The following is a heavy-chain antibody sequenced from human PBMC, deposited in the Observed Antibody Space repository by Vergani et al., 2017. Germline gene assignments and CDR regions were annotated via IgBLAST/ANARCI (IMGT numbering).Heavy chain of an antibody. Sequence: QVQLVQSGAEVKKPGSSVKVSCKASGGTFSSYAISWVRQAPGQGLEWMGGIIPIFGTANYAQKFQGRVTITADESTSTAYMELSSVRSEDTAVNYCARAQGYCSNTSCYPRRFDPWGQGTLVTVSS. CDR3: ARAQGYCSNTSCYPRRFDP. V-gene: IGHV1-69*01. CDR1: GGTFSSYA. D-gene: IGHD2-2*01. J-gene: IGHJ5*02. CDR2: IIPIFGTA.